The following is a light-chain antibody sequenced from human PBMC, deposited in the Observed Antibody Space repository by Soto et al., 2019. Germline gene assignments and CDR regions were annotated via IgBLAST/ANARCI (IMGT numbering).Light chain of an antibody. CDR2: DVS. V-gene: IGLV2-14*03. CDR3: SSYTSSSTDV. CDR1: ISDVGGYNY. J-gene: IGLJ1*01. Sequence: HSALTQPASVSGSPGQSITISCTGTISDVGGYNYVSWYQQHPGKAPKLMIFDVSNRPSGVSNRFSGSKSGYTASLTISGLQAEDEADYYCSSYTSSSTDVFGTGTKLTVL.